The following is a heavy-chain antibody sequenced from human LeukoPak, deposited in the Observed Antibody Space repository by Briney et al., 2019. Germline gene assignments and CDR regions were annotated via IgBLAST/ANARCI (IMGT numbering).Heavy chain of an antibody. Sequence: GASVKVSCKASGGTFSSYAISWVRQAPGQGLEWMGGIIPIFGTANYAQKFQGRVTITTDESTSTAYMELSSLRSEDTAVYYCARDQGGYYDSSGYFGYWGQGTLVTVSS. CDR3: ARDQGGYYDSSGYFGY. CDR1: GGTFSSYA. V-gene: IGHV1-69*05. J-gene: IGHJ4*02. CDR2: IIPIFGTA. D-gene: IGHD3-22*01.